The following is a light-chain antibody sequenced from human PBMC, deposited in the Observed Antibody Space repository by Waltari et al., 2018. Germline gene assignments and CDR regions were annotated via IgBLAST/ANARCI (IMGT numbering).Light chain of an antibody. Sequence: EIVLTQSPGTLSLSPGARATLSCRASQSIGRSLVWYQHKPGQAPRLLIYDVSRRAPGIPDRFSGSGYGTDFSLTISRLEPEDFAVYYCQKYERLPATFGQGTTVEIK. J-gene: IGKJ1*01. CDR2: DVS. CDR3: QKYERLPAT. V-gene: IGKV3-20*01. CDR1: QSIGRS.